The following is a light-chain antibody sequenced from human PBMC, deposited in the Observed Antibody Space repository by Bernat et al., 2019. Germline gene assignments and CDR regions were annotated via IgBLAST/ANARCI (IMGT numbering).Light chain of an antibody. V-gene: IGLV1-40*01. CDR2: GNF. CDR1: SSNIGAGFD. CDR3: QSYDSGLTSSV. J-gene: IGLJ3*02. Sequence: QSVLTQSPSVAGAPGQRVTIPCSGSSSNIGAGFDVHWYQQLPGTAPKLLIYGNFNRPSGVPDRFSGSKSGTSASLAITGLQAEDEADYYCQSYDSGLTSSVFGGGTKLTVL.